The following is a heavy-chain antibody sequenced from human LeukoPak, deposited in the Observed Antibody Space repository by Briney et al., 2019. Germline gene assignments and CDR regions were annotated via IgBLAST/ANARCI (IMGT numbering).Heavy chain of an antibody. Sequence: GASVKVSCKASGYTFTGYYMHWVRQAPGQGLEWMGWINPNSGGTNYAQKFQGRVTMTRDTSISTAYMELSRLRSDDTAVYYCASRSYDSSGYYYVWAFDIWGQGTMVTVSS. D-gene: IGHD3-22*01. CDR3: ASRSYDSSGYYYVWAFDI. CDR1: GYTFTGYY. J-gene: IGHJ3*02. CDR2: INPNSGGT. V-gene: IGHV1-2*02.